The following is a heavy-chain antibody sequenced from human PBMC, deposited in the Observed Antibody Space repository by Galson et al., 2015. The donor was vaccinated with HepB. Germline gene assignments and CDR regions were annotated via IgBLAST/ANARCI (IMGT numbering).Heavy chain of an antibody. CDR2: ISGGGSRT. Sequence: SLRLSCATSGFIFGSYVMTWVRQAPGKGLEWVSDISGGGSRTYYADSVRGRFTVSRDSSKKTLYLQMNSLKAEDTAVYYCAKGYNFGSELDYWGQGTLVTVSS. D-gene: IGHD1-20*01. CDR1: GFIFGSYV. V-gene: IGHV3-23*01. J-gene: IGHJ4*02. CDR3: AKGYNFGSELDY.